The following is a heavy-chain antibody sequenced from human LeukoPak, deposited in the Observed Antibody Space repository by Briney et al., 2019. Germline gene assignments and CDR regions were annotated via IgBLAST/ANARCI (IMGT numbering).Heavy chain of an antibody. J-gene: IGHJ4*02. CDR1: GFTFSSYA. D-gene: IGHD6-13*01. CDR2: ISYDGSNK. V-gene: IGHV3-30-3*01. Sequence: GGSLRLSCAASGFTFSSYAMHWVRQAPGKGLEWVAVISYDGSNKYYADSVKGRFTISRDNSKNTLYLQMNSLRAEDTAVYYCARLRSRSSQDYWGQGTLVTVSS. CDR3: ARLRSRSSQDY.